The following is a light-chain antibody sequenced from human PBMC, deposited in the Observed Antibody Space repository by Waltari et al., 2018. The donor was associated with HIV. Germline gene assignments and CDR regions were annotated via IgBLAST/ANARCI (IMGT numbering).Light chain of an antibody. CDR2: VDT. CDR3: QSYDSSLGVI. V-gene: IGLV1-40*01. J-gene: IGLJ2*01. CDR1: CSNIGTNHA. Sequence: SLLTLPPSVSGAPRQRVTIPCTGSCSNIGTNHAVPWYQQLPGTAPKLLIYVDTNRPSGISDRFSGSKFGTSASLTITGLQTEDEADYYCQSYDSSLGVIFGGGTKLTVL.